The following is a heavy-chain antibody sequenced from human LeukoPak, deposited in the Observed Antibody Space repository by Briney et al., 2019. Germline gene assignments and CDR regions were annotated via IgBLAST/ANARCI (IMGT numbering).Heavy chain of an antibody. Sequence: GGSLRLSCAASGFTFSSYSMNWVRQAPGKGVEWGSYISSGSSNIYYADSVKGRFTISRENAKNSLCLQMNSLRDEDTAVYYCAGENIVVVTAIRDAFDIWGQGTMVTVSS. CDR2: ISSGSSNI. CDR1: GFTFSSYS. J-gene: IGHJ3*02. CDR3: AGENIVVVTAIRDAFDI. V-gene: IGHV3-48*02. D-gene: IGHD2-21*02.